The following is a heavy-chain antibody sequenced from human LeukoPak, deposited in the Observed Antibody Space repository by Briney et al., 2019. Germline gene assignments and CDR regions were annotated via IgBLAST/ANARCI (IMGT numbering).Heavy chain of an antibody. Sequence: SVRVSCKASGYTFPRYDINWLGPATGRGLEWVGWMNPNSGNKSYPQKFQDGVTMTRSTSISTAYMELSSLRSEDTAVYYCARGDRFASTNGVWTDYYYYMDVWGKGTTVAVSS. CDR1: GYTFPRYD. CDR2: MNPNSGNK. V-gene: IGHV1-8*01. D-gene: IGHD2-8*01. J-gene: IGHJ6*03. CDR3: ARGDRFASTNGVWTDYYYYMDV.